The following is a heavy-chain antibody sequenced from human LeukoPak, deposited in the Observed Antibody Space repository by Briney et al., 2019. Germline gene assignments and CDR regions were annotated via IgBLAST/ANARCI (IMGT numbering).Heavy chain of an antibody. CDR1: GYRFTSYW. CDR3: ARLAFCTNAVCFSNYYYSMDV. CDR2: IYPDDSDT. V-gene: IGHV5-51*01. Sequence: GESLQSSCKGSGYRFTSYWIGWVRPMPGKGMEWMGFIYPDDSDTKYSPSFQGQVTISADKSISTAYLQWSSLKASDTAMYYCARLAFCTNAVCFSNYYYSMDVWGRGTTVTVSS. D-gene: IGHD2-8*01. J-gene: IGHJ6*03.